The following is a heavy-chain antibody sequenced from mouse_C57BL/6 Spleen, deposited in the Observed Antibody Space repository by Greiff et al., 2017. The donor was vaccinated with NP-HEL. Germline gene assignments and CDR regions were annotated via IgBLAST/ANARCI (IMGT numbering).Heavy chain of an antibody. D-gene: IGHD1-1*01. CDR3: TTSLITTVVAH. J-gene: IGHJ2*01. CDR1: GFNIKDDY. CDR2: IDPENGDT. Sequence: VQLQQSGAELVRPGASVKLSCTASGFNIKDDYMHWVKQRPEQGLEWIGWIDPENGDTEYASKFQGKATITADTSSNTAYLPLSSLTSEDTAVYYCTTSLITTVVAHWGQGTTLTVSS. V-gene: IGHV14-4*01.